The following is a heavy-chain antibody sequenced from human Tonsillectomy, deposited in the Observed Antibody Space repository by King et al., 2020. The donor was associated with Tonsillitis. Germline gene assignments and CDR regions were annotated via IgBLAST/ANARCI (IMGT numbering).Heavy chain of an antibody. V-gene: IGHV3-30*04. Sequence: VQLVESGGGGVQPGGSLRLSCGASGFTFSSHAMHWVRQAAGKGLEWVAFISYDASSTSYTDSVKGRFTISRDNSKNTLYQQINGLRTEDTAVYHCARDISGAYSIDYWGQGTLVTVSS. D-gene: IGHD1-20*01. CDR1: GFTFSSHA. CDR3: ARDISGAYSIDY. CDR2: ISYDASST. J-gene: IGHJ4*02.